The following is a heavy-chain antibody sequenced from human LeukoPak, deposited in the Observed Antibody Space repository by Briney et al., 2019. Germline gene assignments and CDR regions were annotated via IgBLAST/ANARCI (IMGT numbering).Heavy chain of an antibody. CDR1: GFTFSSYA. CDR2: ISSSGSTI. J-gene: IGHJ6*02. Sequence: GRSLRLSCAASGFTFSSYAMHWVRQAPGKGLEWVSYISSSGSTIYYADSVKGRFTISRDNAKNSLYLQMNSLRAEDTAVYYCARDVVVPAAMRYYYYGMDVWGQGTTVTVSS. CDR3: ARDVVVPAAMRYYYYGMDV. V-gene: IGHV3-48*04. D-gene: IGHD2-2*01.